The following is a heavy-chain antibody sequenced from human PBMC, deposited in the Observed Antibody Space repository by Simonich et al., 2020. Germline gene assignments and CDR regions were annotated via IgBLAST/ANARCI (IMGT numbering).Heavy chain of an antibody. D-gene: IGHD2-15*01. Sequence: QVQLVQSGAEVKKPGSSVKVSCKASGGTFSSYAISGGGQAPGQGLEGMGGFIPILDIANYAQKFQGRVTITADKSTSTAYMELSSLRSEDTAVYYCARGGLADRRIVYYYYMDVWGKGTTVTVSS. CDR3: ARGGLADRRIVYYYYMDV. CDR1: GGTFSSYA. V-gene: IGHV1-69*09. J-gene: IGHJ6*03. CDR2: FIPILDIA.